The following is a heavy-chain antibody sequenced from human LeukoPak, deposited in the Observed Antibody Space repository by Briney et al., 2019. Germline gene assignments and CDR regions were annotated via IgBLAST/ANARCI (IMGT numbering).Heavy chain of an antibody. D-gene: IGHD6-6*01. CDR3: AKGLVGSSIADFFDH. J-gene: IGHJ4*02. CDR2: ISSSSSYI. Sequence: PGGSLRLSCAASGFSFSSYSMNWVRQAPGKGLEWVSSISSSSSYIYYADSVKSRLTISRDNAKTSQYLQMNSLRGEDMALYYCAKGLVGSSIADFFDHWGQGILVTVSS. CDR1: GFSFSSYS. V-gene: IGHV3-21*04.